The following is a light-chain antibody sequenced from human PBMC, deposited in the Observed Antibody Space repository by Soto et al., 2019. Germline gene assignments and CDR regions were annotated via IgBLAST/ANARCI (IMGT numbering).Light chain of an antibody. CDR1: QSVSDR. CDR3: QQRNIWPPVT. J-gene: IGKJ5*01. V-gene: IGKV3-15*01. CDR2: GAS. Sequence: EIIMTQSPATLSVSPGERATLSCRASQSVSDRLAWYQQKPGQAPRLLMYGASTRATGIPARFSGSGSGTEFTLTISGLQSEDFAVYYCQQRNIWPPVTFGQGTRLEIK.